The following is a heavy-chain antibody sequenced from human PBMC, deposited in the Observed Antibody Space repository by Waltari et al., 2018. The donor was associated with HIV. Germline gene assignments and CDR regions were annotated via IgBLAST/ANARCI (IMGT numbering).Heavy chain of an antibody. V-gene: IGHV4-61*02. CDR1: GGSISSGSYY. CDR3: ARVPGRGYSYGYHYYYYYGMDV. Sequence: QVQLQESGPGLVKPSQTLSLTCTVSGGSISSGSYYWSWIRQPAGKGLEWIGRIYTSGSTNYNPSLKSRVTISVDTSKNQFSLKLSSVTAADTAVYYCARVPGRGYSYGYHYYYYYGMDVWGQGTTVTVSS. D-gene: IGHD5-18*01. J-gene: IGHJ6*02. CDR2: IYTSGST.